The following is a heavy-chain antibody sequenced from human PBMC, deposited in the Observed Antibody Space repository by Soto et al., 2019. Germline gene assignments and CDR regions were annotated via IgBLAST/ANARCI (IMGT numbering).Heavy chain of an antibody. J-gene: IGHJ6*02. CDR2: ISYDGSNK. Sequence: QVQLVESGGGVVHPGRSLRLSCAASGFTFSSYGMHWVRQAPGKGLEWVAVISYDGSNKYYADSVKGRFTISRDNSKNTLYLQMNSLRAEDTAVYYCAKGPAIVLVPAAMNYYDGMDVWGQGTTVTVSS. CDR1: GFTFSSYG. D-gene: IGHD2-2*01. V-gene: IGHV3-30*18. CDR3: AKGPAIVLVPAAMNYYDGMDV.